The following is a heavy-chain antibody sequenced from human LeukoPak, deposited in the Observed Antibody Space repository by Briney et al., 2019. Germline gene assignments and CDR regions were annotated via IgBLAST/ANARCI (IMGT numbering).Heavy chain of an antibody. D-gene: IGHD6-13*01. CDR1: GFIVSNNY. CDR3: ARDRTPSSSSYYYYGMDV. J-gene: IGHJ6*02. CDR2: IYSGGST. V-gene: IGHV3-53*05. Sequence: GGSLRLSCAASGFIVSNNYMSWVRQAPGKGLEWVSVIYSGGSTYYADSVKGRFTISRDNSKNTLYLQMNSLRSEDTAVYYCARDRTPSSSSYYYYGMDVWGQGTTVTVSS.